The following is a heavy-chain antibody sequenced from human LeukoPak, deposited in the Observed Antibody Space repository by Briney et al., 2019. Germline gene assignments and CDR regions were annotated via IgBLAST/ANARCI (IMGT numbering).Heavy chain of an antibody. CDR2: VNSDGRST. J-gene: IGHJ5*02. CDR3: ARDRGVATLGNWFDP. V-gene: IGHV3-74*01. Sequence: PGGSLRLSCDASGFTFGSHWMHWVRQAPGKGLVWVSRVNSDGRSTSYADSVKGRFTIARDNAKNTLYLQMNSLRAEDTAVYYCARDRGVATLGNWFDPWGLGTLVTVSS. CDR1: GFTFGSHW. D-gene: IGHD3-10*01.